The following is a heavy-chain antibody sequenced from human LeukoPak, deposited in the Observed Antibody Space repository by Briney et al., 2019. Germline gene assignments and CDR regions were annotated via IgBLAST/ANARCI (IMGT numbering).Heavy chain of an antibody. V-gene: IGHV3-30*02. CDR2: IRYDGSDK. J-gene: IGHJ4*02. CDR1: GFTFSRYG. Sequence: GGSLRLSCAASGFTFSRYGMRWVRQAPGKGLEWVAFIRYDGSDKYYAESVKGRFTISRDSFKNTLYLQMSGLRAEDTALYYCAKLQLYYDILTGPLVDYWGQGTLVTVSS. D-gene: IGHD3-9*01. CDR3: AKLQLYYDILTGPLVDY.